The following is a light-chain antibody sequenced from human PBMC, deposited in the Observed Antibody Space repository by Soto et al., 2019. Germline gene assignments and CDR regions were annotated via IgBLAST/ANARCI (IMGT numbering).Light chain of an antibody. CDR2: EVS. J-gene: IGKJ1*01. Sequence: DIVLTQTPLSLSVTPGQPASISCKSSQTLRHSDGRTYVYWYVQRPGQSPQLLIYEVSNRFSGVPDRFGGYGAGTDFTLEISRVEAEDVGVYYCQQYDDSVWTFGQGTKVEI. CDR1: QTLRHSDGRTY. CDR3: QQYDDSVWT. V-gene: IGKV2D-29*02.